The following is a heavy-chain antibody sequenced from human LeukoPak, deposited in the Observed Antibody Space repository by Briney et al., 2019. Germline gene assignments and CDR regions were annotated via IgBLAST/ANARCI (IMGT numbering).Heavy chain of an antibody. CDR3: ARDSTGAYGMDV. CDR2: IGTAGDT. CDR1: GFTFSSYD. V-gene: IGHV3-13*01. Sequence: GGSLRLSCAASGFTFSSYDMHWVRQATGKGLEWVSAIGTAGDTYYPGSVKGRFTISRENAKNSLYLQMNSLGAEDTAVYYCARDSTGAYGMDVWGQGTTVTVSS. J-gene: IGHJ6*02.